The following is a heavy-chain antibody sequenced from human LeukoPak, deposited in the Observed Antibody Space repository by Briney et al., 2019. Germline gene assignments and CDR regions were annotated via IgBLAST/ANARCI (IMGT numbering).Heavy chain of an antibody. CDR2: IYYSGGT. CDR3: ARVLRITIFGVVSSYFDY. V-gene: IGHV4-59*12. Sequence: SSETLSLTCTLSGRSINSYYWSWIRQPPGGVVEWIGYIYYSGGTNYNPSLKSRVTMSVDTSKNQFSLKLSSVTAADTAVYYCARVLRITIFGVVSSYFDYWGQGTLVTVSS. CDR1: GRSINSYY. D-gene: IGHD3-3*01. J-gene: IGHJ4*02.